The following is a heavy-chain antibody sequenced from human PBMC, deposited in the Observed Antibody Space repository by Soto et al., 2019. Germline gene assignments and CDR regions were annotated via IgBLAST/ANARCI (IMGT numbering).Heavy chain of an antibody. CDR1: GGSFSGYY. V-gene: IGHV4-34*01. D-gene: IGHD5-12*01. CDR3: ARHRNWLQSPTYLDL. Sequence: PSETLSLTCAVYGGSFSGYYWSWIRQPPGKGLEWIGEINHSGSTNYNPSLKSRVTISVDTSKIQLSLKLSSVTAADTAVYYCARHRNWLQSPTYLDLWGPGTLVTVSS. J-gene: IGHJ4*02. CDR2: INHSGST.